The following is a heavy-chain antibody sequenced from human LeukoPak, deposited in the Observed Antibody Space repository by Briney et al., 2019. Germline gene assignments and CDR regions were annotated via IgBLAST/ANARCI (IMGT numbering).Heavy chain of an antibody. Sequence: PSETLSLTCTVSGGSISSYYWSWIRQPPGKGLEWIGYIYYSGSTNYNPSLKSRVTISVDTSKNQFSLKLSSVTAADTAVYYCARGALGITMVPWGQGTLVTVSS. V-gene: IGHV4-59*08. CDR2: IYYSGST. CDR1: GGSISSYY. J-gene: IGHJ5*02. CDR3: ARGALGITMVP. D-gene: IGHD3-10*01.